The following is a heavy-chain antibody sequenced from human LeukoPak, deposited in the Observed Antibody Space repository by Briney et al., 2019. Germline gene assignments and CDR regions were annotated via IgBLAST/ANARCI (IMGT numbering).Heavy chain of an antibody. CDR1: GGSISSGGYY. D-gene: IGHD6-6*01. Sequence: SQTLSLTCTVSGGSISSGGYYWSWIGQHPGKGLEWIGYIYYSGSTYYNPSLKSRVTISVDTSKNQFSLKLSSVTAADTAVYYCARELGIAARRPDRYFDYWGQGTLVTVSS. CDR3: ARELGIAARRPDRYFDY. CDR2: IYYSGST. J-gene: IGHJ4*02. V-gene: IGHV4-31*03.